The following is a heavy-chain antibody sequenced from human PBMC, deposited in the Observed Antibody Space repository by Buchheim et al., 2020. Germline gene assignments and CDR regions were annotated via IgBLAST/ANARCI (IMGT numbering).Heavy chain of an antibody. V-gene: IGHV1-46*03. J-gene: IGHJ5*02. D-gene: IGHD3-16*01. CDR1: GYTFTSYY. Sequence: QVQLVQSGAEVKKPGASVKVSCKASGYTFTSYYMHWVRQAPGQGLEWMGIINPSGGSTSYAQKFQGRVTMTRDTSTRPGYMELSSLRSEDTAVYYCARDGKYVSDPGFWFDPWGQGTL. CDR2: INPSGGST. CDR3: ARDGKYVSDPGFWFDP.